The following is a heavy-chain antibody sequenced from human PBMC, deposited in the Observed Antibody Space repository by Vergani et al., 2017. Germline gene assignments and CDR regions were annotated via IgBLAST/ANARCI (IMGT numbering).Heavy chain of an antibody. CDR1: GSTFINAW. D-gene: IGHD3-10*01. Sequence: VQLVESGGGLVKPGGSLRLSCAASGSTFINAWMTWFRQAPGKGLECVGRIKSKTDGGTTYYAAPVKGKFTISRDDSKNTLYLQMNSLKTEDTAVYYCLTLVRGVKPSDDYYYGMDVWGQGTTVTVSS. V-gene: IGHV3-15*01. CDR3: LTLVRGVKPSDDYYYGMDV. J-gene: IGHJ6*02. CDR2: IKSKTDGGTT.